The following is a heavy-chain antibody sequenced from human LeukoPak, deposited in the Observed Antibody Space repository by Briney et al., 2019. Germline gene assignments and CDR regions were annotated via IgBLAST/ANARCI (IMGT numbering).Heavy chain of an antibody. J-gene: IGHJ4*02. CDR1: GYIFHNYA. Sequence: ASVKVSCKGSGYIFHNYAINWVRQAPGQGPEWMGWVSTYNGQTKYAQKFQGRVTLTTDTPATTAHMELRSLTSDDTAVYYCAKAWDYGDRGEIGYWGQGTLVTVSS. CDR3: AKAWDYGDRGEIGY. D-gene: IGHD4-17*01. CDR2: VSTYNGQT. V-gene: IGHV1-18*04.